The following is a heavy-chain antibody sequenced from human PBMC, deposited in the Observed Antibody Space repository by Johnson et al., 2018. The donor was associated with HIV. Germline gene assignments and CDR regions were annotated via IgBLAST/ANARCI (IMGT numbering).Heavy chain of an antibody. J-gene: IGHJ3*02. CDR3: ARSGVLLWFGEKDDAFDI. CDR1: GFTFSSYA. CDR2: ISYDGSNK. V-gene: IGHV3-30-3*01. D-gene: IGHD3-10*01. Sequence: VQLVESGGGVVQPGRSLRLSCAASGFTFSSYAMHWVRQAPGKGLEWVAVISYDGSNKYYADSVKGRFTISRDNSKNTLYLQMNSLRAEDTAVYYCARSGVLLWFGEKDDAFDILGQGTMVTVSS.